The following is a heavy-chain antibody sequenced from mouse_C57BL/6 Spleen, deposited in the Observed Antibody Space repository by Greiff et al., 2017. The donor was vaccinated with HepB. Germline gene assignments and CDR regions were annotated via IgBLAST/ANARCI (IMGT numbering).Heavy chain of an antibody. V-gene: IGHV14-1*01. Sequence: VHVKQSGAELVRPGASVKLSCTASGFNIKDYYMHWVKQRPEQGLEWIGRIDPEDGDTEYAPKFQGKATMTADTSSNTAYLQLSSLTSEDTAVYYCTTYGYDGGEIAYWGQGTLVTVSA. D-gene: IGHD2-2*01. CDR2: IDPEDGDT. J-gene: IGHJ3*01. CDR1: GFNIKDYY. CDR3: TTYGYDGGEIAY.